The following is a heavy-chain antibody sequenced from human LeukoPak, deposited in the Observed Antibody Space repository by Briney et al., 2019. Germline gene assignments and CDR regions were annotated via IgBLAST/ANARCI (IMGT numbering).Heavy chain of an antibody. V-gene: IGHV3-48*03. CDR3: AGSSWYSDY. Sequence: PGGSLRLSCEASGFTFSKREMNWVRQAPGKGLEWLSYISSSGSTVYFTDSVKGRFTISRDNAKNLLYLQMNSLRAEDTAVYYCAGSSWYSDYWGQGTLVTVSS. D-gene: IGHD6-13*01. CDR2: ISSSGSTV. CDR1: GFTFSKRE. J-gene: IGHJ4*02.